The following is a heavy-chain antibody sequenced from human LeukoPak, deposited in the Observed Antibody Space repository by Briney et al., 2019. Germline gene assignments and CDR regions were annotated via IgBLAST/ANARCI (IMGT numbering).Heavy chain of an antibody. D-gene: IGHD6-19*01. J-gene: IGHJ5*02. Sequence: GASVKASCKASGYTFTSYYMHWVRQAPGQGLEWMGIINPSGGSTSYAQKFQGRVTMTRDTSTSTVYMELSSLRSEDTAVYYCALIAVAGFDWFDPWGQGTLVTVSS. CDR2: INPSGGST. CDR3: ALIAVAGFDWFDP. V-gene: IGHV1-46*03. CDR1: GYTFTSYY.